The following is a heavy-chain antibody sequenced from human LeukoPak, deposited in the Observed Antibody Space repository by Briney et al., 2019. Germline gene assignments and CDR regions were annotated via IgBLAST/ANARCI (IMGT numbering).Heavy chain of an antibody. J-gene: IGHJ5*02. CDR3: ARYGDYSRFDP. CDR2: IYHSGST. Sequence: SQTLSLTCAVSGGSISSGGYSWSWIRQPPGKGLEWIGYIYHSGSTYYNPSLKSRVTISVDRSKNQFSLKLSSVTAADTAVYYCARYGDYSRFDPWGQGTLVTVSS. CDR1: GGSISSGGYS. V-gene: IGHV4-30-2*01. D-gene: IGHD4-17*01.